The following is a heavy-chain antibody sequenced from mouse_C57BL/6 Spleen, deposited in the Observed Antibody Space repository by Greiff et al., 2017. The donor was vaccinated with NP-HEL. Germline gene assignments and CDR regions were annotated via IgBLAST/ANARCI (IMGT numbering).Heavy chain of an antibody. CDR1: GYSITSGYY. D-gene: IGHD2-5*01. CDR3: ARRNSNYYAMDY. CDR2: ISYDGSN. Sequence: EVHLVESGPGLVKPSQSLSLTCSVTGYSITSGYYWNWIRQFPGNKLEWMGYISYDGSNNYNPSLKNRISITRDTSKNQFFLKLNSVTTEDTATYYCARRNSNYYAMDYWGQGTSVTVSS. V-gene: IGHV3-6*01. J-gene: IGHJ4*01.